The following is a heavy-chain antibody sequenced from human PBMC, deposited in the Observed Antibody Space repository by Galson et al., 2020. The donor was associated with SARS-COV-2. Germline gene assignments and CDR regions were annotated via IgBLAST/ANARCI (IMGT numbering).Heavy chain of an antibody. J-gene: IGHJ6*02. D-gene: IGHD6-19*01. Sequence: GESLKLSCAASGFTFSSYQMNWVRQAPGKGLEWVSYIGSSASPIYYADSVKGRFTISRDNAKNSLYLQMNSLRAEDTAVYYCARYGEWYRSGDDSGRDYYYYGMDVWGHGTTVTVSS. V-gene: IGHV3-48*03. CDR2: IGSSASPI. CDR1: GFTFSSYQ. CDR3: ARYGEWYRSGDDSGRDYYYYGMDV.